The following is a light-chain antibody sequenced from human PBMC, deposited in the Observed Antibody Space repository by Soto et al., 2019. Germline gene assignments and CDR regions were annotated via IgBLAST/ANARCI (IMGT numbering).Light chain of an antibody. Sequence: EIVMTQSPATLSVSPGERAILSCRASQSVSKKLAWYQQKPGQAPRLLIYGASTRATGIPARFTGSGSGTEFTLTISSLESEDHAVYYCQQYNDWPPITFGQGTKVEI. V-gene: IGKV3-15*01. CDR2: GAS. CDR3: QQYNDWPPIT. J-gene: IGKJ1*01. CDR1: QSVSKK.